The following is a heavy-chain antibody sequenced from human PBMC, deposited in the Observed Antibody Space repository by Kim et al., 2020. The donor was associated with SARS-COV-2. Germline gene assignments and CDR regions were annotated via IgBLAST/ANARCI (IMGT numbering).Heavy chain of an antibody. Sequence: SETLSLTCTVSDGSVNSGSDYWSWIRQSPGKGLEWIGHIYYRGSTNYNPSLKSRVTISVDMSKHQFSLKLSSVTAADTAVYYCARVITLYDILSGSQYKWFDPWGQGTLVTVSS. V-gene: IGHV4-61*01. CDR3: ARVITLYDILSGSQYKWFDP. D-gene: IGHD3-9*01. CDR2: IYYRGST. J-gene: IGHJ5*02. CDR1: DGSVNSGSDY.